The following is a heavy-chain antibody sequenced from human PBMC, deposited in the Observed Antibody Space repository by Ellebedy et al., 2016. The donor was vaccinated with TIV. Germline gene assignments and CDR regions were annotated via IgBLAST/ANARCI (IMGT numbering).Heavy chain of an antibody. CDR3: AKICGGDCHSAFGL. CDR2: LTCNGGMI. D-gene: IGHD2-21*02. CDR1: GFTFDENA. V-gene: IGHV3-9*01. J-gene: IGHJ3*01. Sequence: SLKISXVGPGFTFDENAMHWVRQAPGKGLEWVSGLTCNGGMIEYADSVKGRFTISRDNAKNSLFLQMNNLRVEDTALYYCAKICGGDCHSAFGLWGQGTMVTVSS.